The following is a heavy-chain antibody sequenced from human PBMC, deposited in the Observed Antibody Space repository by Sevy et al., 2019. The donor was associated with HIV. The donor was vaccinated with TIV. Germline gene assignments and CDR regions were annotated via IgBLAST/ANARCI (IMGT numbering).Heavy chain of an antibody. J-gene: IGHJ4*02. CDR2: ISSSSSYI. D-gene: IGHD4-17*01. CDR1: GFTFSSYS. Sequence: GGSLRLSCAASGFTFSSYSMNWVRQAPGKGLEWVSSISSSSSYIYYADSVKGRFTISRDNPKNSLYLQMNSLRAEDTAVYYCARELGDYVRGGLDYWGQGTLVTVSS. V-gene: IGHV3-21*01. CDR3: ARELGDYVRGGLDY.